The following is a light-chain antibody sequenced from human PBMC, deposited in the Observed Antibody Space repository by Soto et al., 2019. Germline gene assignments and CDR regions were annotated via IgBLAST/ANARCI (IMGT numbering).Light chain of an antibody. V-gene: IGLV2-14*01. J-gene: IGLJ3*02. CDR1: SSDIGGYNY. Sequence: QSALTQPASVSGSPGQSITISCTGNSSDIGGYNYVSWYQQHPGKAPTLMIYDVSNRPSGVSNRFSGSKSGNTASLTISGLQAEDEADYYCSSYTSSSTLFGGGTKLTVL. CDR2: DVS. CDR3: SSYTSSSTL.